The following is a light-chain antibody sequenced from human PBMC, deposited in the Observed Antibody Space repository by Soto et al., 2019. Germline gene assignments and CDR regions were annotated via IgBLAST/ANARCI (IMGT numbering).Light chain of an antibody. CDR1: QSISNW. Sequence: DIKITQSRSTVCASDGDRVKFTCRASQSISNWLAWYQQKPGKAPKLLIYKTSTLKSGVPSRFSGSGSGTEFTLTISSLQSDDFATYYCQQYNSFPWTFGQRAKV. CDR3: QQYNSFPWT. V-gene: IGKV1-5*03. CDR2: KTS. J-gene: IGKJ1*01.